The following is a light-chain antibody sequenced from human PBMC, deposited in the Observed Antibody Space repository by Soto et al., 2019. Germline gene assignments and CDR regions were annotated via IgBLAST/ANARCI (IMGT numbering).Light chain of an antibody. CDR1: QGISDF. CDR3: QKYNSAPRT. J-gene: IGKJ1*01. Sequence: DIQMTQSPSSLSASVGDRVTITCRASQGISDFLAWYQQKPGKVPKLLIYAASTLQSGVPSRFSGGGSGTDFTLTISSLQPEDVATYYCQKYNSAPRTFGQGTKVDIK. CDR2: AAS. V-gene: IGKV1-27*01.